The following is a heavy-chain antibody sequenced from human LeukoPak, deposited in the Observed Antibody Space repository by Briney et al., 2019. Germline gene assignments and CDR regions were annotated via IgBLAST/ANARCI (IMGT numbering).Heavy chain of an antibody. D-gene: IGHD3-3*02. CDR1: GFTFSTYW. V-gene: IGHV3-74*01. J-gene: IGHJ4*02. Sequence: GGSLRLSCAASGFTFSTYWMHWVRQAPGKGPVWVSRIDSDGSSTRYADSVKGRFTISRDNAQNTLYLQMNSLRAEDTAVYYCARPLASGPDFWGQGTLVTVSS. CDR2: IDSDGSST. CDR3: ARPLASGPDF.